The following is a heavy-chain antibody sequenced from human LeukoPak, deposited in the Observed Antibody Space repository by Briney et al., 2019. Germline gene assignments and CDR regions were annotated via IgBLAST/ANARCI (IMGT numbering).Heavy chain of an antibody. CDR1: GFTFSSYD. V-gene: IGHV3-23*01. D-gene: IGHD6-19*01. CDR2: ISVSGSST. Sequence: GGSLRLSCAAPGFTFSSYDMSWVRQAPGKGLEWVSGISVSGSSTYYADSVKGRFTISRDNSKNTLYLQMNSLRAEDTAVYYCAKDKGVAVAGYDYWGQGTLVTVSS. CDR3: AKDKGVAVAGYDY. J-gene: IGHJ4*02.